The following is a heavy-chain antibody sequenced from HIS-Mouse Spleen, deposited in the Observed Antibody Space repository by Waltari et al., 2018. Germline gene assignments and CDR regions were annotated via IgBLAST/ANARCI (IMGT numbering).Heavy chain of an antibody. CDR1: GYSISSGYS. D-gene: IGHD6-6*01. CDR2: IYHSGST. CDR3: ARDPGYSSSSNAFDI. J-gene: IGHJ3*02. V-gene: IGHV4-38-2*02. Sequence: QVQLQESGPGLVKPSETLSLTCTVSGYSISSGYSWGWIRPPPGKGLEWIGSIYHSGSTYYNPSLKSRVTISVDTSKNQFSLKLSSVTAADTAVYYCARDPGYSSSSNAFDIWGQGTMVTVSS.